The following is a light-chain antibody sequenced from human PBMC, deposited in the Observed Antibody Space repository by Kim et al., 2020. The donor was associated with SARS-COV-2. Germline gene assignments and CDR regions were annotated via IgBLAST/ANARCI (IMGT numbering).Light chain of an antibody. CDR2: DVS. CDR3: SSYPSSTWV. CDR1: SSDVGGYNF. J-gene: IGLJ3*02. Sequence: QSALTQPASVSGSPGQSITISCTGTSSDVGGYNFVSWYQQHPGKAPKLMIYDVSNRPSGVSNRFSGPKSGNTASLTISGLQAEDEADYYWSSYPSSTWVFGGGTQLTVL. V-gene: IGLV2-14*03.